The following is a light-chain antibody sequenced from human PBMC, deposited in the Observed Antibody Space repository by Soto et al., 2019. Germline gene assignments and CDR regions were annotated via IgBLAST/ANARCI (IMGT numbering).Light chain of an antibody. CDR1: QSISSW. CDR3: QQYNSYHWT. CDR2: KAS. V-gene: IGKV1-5*03. Sequence: DIQMTQSPSTLSASVGDRVTITCRASQSISSWLAWYQKKPGKAPKLLIYKASILESGVPSRFSGSGSGTESTLTISSLQPDDFATYYCQQYNSYHWTFGQGTKVEIK. J-gene: IGKJ1*01.